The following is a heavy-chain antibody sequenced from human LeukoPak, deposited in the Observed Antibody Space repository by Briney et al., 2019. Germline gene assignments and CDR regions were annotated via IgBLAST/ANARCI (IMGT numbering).Heavy chain of an antibody. CDR1: GFTFSSYN. J-gene: IGHJ4*02. D-gene: IGHD2-21*02. CDR3: ARIIGDRGGFDY. CDR2: ISSSSGNI. Sequence: KPGGSLRLSCAASGFTFSSYNINWVRQAPGKGLEWVSYISSSSGNIYYADSVKGRFTISRDNAKNSLYLQMNSLRTEDTAVYYCARIIGDRGGFDYWGQGTLVTVSS. V-gene: IGHV3-21*01.